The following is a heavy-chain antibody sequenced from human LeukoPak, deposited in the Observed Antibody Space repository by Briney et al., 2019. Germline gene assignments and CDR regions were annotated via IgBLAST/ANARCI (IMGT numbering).Heavy chain of an antibody. J-gene: IGHJ3*02. CDR3: AREFEGQEAGAYGSGSYDVFDS. V-gene: IGHV3-74*01. D-gene: IGHD3-10*01. CDR1: GFTFRNYW. CDR2: INSDASST. Sequence: PGGSLRLSCAASGFTFRNYWMHWVRRAPGKGLVWVSRINSDASSTSYADSVKGRFTISRDNAKNTLYLRMNSLRAEDTAVYYCAREFEGQEAGAYGSGSYDVFDSWGQGTMVTVSS.